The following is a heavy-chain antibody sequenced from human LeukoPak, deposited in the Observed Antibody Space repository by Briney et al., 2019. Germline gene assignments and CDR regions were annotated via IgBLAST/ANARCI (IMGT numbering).Heavy chain of an antibody. J-gene: IGHJ6*03. CDR3: ARGGGRQWLVLGYYYYYYMDV. CDR1: GYSFTSYW. D-gene: IGHD6-19*01. Sequence: PGESLKISCKGSGYSFTSYWIGWVRQMPGKGLEWMGIIYPGDSDTRYSPSFQGQVTISADKSISTAYLQWSSLRSEDTAVYYCARGGGRQWLVLGYYYYYYMDVWGKGTTVTISS. V-gene: IGHV5-51*01. CDR2: IYPGDSDT.